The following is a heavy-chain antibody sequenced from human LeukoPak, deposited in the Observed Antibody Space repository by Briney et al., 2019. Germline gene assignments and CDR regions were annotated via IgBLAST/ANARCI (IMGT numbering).Heavy chain of an antibody. V-gene: IGHV3-23*01. D-gene: IGHD2-21*01. CDR3: AKDPPSDIVVDPYWYFDL. CDR1: GFTFSSYA. Sequence: QSGGSLRLSCAASGFTFSSYAMSWVRQAPGKVLEWVSAISGSGGSTYYADSVKGRFTISRDNSKNTLYLQMNSLRAEDTAVYYCAKDPPSDIVVDPYWYFDLWGRGTLVTVSS. CDR2: ISGSGGST. J-gene: IGHJ2*01.